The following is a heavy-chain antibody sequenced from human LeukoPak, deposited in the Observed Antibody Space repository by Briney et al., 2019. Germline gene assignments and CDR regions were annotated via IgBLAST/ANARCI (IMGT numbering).Heavy chain of an antibody. CDR2: ISYDGSNK. CDR1: GFTFSSYG. J-gene: IGHJ5*02. D-gene: IGHD6-19*01. Sequence: GGSLRLSCAASGFTFSSYGMHWARQAPGKGLEWVAVISYDGSNKYYADSVKGRFTISRDNSKNTLYLQMNSLRAEDTAVYYCAKGSGSGWYNWFDPWGQGTLVTVSS. CDR3: AKGSGSGWYNWFDP. V-gene: IGHV3-30*18.